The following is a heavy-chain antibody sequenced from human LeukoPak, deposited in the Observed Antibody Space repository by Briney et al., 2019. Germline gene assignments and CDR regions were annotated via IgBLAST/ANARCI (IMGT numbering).Heavy chain of an antibody. CDR1: GFTFSSYA. V-gene: IGHV3-23*01. D-gene: IGHD3-22*01. J-gene: IGHJ3*02. CDR3: AKDEYYYDSSGYSVVNAFDI. Sequence: GGSLRLSCAASGFTFSSYAMSWVRQAPGKGLEWVSAISGSGGSTYYADSVKGRFTISRDNSKNTLYLQMNSLRAEDTAVYYCAKDEYYYDSSGYSVVNAFDIWGQGTMVTVSS. CDR2: ISGSGGST.